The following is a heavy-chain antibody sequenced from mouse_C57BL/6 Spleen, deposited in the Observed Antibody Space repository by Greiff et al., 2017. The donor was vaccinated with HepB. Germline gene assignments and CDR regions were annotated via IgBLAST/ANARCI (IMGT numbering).Heavy chain of an antibody. CDR2: IRSKSSNYAT. CDR3: VREEWSTYRGYFDV. V-gene: IGHV10-3*01. D-gene: IGHD5-1*01. J-gene: IGHJ1*03. CDR1: GFTFNTYA. Sequence: EVQGVESGGGLVQPKGSLKLSCAASGFTFNTYAMHWVRQAPGQGLEWVARIRSKSSNYATYDADSVKDRFTISKEDSQSMLSLQMNNLKTEDTAMYYCVREEWSTYRGYFDVWGTGTTVTVSS.